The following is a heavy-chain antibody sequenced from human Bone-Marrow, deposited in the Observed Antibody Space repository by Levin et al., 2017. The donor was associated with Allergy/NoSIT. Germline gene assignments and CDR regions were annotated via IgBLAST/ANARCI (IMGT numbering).Heavy chain of an antibody. D-gene: IGHD3-10*01. CDR2: IRGSGDNT. CDR1: GFTFSSFA. Sequence: GESLKISCAASGFTFSSFAMSWVRQAPGKGLKWVSAIRGSGDNTYYADSVRGRFTISRDNSKNTLYLQMNSLRAEDTAVYYCAKGSPSGVRGVRPSWFDPWGQGTLVTVSS. J-gene: IGHJ5*02. V-gene: IGHV3-23*01. CDR3: AKGSPSGVRGVRPSWFDP.